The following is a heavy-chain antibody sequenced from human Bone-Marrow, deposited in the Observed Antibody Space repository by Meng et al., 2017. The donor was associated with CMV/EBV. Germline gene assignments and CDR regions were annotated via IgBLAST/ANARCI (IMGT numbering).Heavy chain of an antibody. CDR3: ASSRRGYSGYDTYYYGMDV. D-gene: IGHD5-12*01. Sequence: SVKVSCKASGGTFSSYAISWVRQAPGQGLEWMGGIIPIFGTANYAQKFQGRVTITTDESTSTAYRELSRLRSEDTAVYYCASSRRGYSGYDTYYYGMDVWGQGTTVTVSS. CDR1: GGTFSSYA. V-gene: IGHV1-69*05. CDR2: IIPIFGTA. J-gene: IGHJ6*02.